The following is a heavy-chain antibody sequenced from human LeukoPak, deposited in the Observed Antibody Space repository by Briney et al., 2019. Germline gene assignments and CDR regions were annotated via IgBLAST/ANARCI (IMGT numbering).Heavy chain of an antibody. J-gene: IGHJ6*03. V-gene: IGHV1-18*01. CDR3: AREMEVTGTTYYYYMDV. D-gene: IGHD1-20*01. CDR2: ISAYNGNT. Sequence: ASVKVSCKASGYTFTSYGISWVRQAPGQGLEWMGWISAYNGNTNYAQKLQGRVTMTTDTSTSTAYMELRSLRSDDTAVYYCAREMEVTGTTYYYYMDVWGKGTTVTVSS. CDR1: GYTFTSYG.